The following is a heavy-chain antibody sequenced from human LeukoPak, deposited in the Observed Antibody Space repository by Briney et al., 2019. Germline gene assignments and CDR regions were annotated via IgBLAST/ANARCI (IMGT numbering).Heavy chain of an antibody. CDR2: ISGSGGST. V-gene: IGHV3-23*01. D-gene: IGHD3-3*01. Sequence: PGGSLRLSCAASGFTFSSYAMSWVRQAPGKGLEWVSAISGSGGSTYYADSVKGRFTISRDNSKNTLYLQMNSLRAEDTAVYYCAKDRDDFWSVYPSPHFDSGGREPLV. CDR3: AKDRDDFWSVYPSPHFDS. CDR1: GFTFSSYA. J-gene: IGHJ4*02.